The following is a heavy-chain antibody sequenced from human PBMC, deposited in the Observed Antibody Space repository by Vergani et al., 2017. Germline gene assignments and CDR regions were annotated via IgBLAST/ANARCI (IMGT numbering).Heavy chain of an antibody. V-gene: IGHV2-26*01. D-gene: IGHD6-13*01. J-gene: IGHJ2*01. Sequence: QVTLQESGPVLVKPPETLTLTCTVSGFSLSNARMGVSWIRQPPGKALEWLAHIFSNDENSYSTSLKSRLTNSKDTSKSQVFLTMTNMDPVDTATYYCARIGFSSWDYWYFDLWGRGTLVTV. CDR3: ARIGFSSWDYWYFDL. CDR2: IFSNDEN. CDR1: GFSLSNARMG.